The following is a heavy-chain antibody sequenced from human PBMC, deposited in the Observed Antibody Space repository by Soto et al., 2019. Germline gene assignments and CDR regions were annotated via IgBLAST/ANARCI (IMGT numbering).Heavy chain of an antibody. CDR3: AKDRGITGTTGIDY. D-gene: IGHD1-7*01. CDR1: GFTFDDYA. CDR2: ISWNSGSI. Sequence: EVQLVESGGGLVQPGRSLRLSCAASGFTFDDYAMHWVRQAPGKGLEWVSGISWNSGSIGYADSVKGRFTISRDNAKNSLYLQMNSLRAEDTALYYCAKDRGITGTTGIDYWGQGTLVTVSS. V-gene: IGHV3-9*01. J-gene: IGHJ4*02.